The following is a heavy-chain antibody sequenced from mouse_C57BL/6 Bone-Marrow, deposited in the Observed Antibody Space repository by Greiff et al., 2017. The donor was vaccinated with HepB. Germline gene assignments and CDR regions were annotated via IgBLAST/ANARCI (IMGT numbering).Heavy chain of an antibody. Sequence: EVMLVESGGGLVQPGGSLKLSCAASGFTFSDYYMYWVRQTPEKRLEWVAYISNGGGSTYYPDTVKGRFTISRDNAKNTLYLQMSRPKSEDTAMYYCARHDYYGSSYYAMDYWGQGTSVTVSS. CDR3: ARHDYYGSSYYAMDY. D-gene: IGHD1-1*01. J-gene: IGHJ4*01. CDR2: ISNGGGST. CDR1: GFTFSDYY. V-gene: IGHV5-12*01.